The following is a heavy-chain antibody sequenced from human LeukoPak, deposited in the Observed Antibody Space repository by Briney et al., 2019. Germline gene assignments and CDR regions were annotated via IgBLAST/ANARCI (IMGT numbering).Heavy chain of an antibody. CDR3: ARDKGGSYYAEYYFDY. J-gene: IGHJ4*02. D-gene: IGHD1-26*01. Sequence: PGRSLRLSCAASGFTFSNYGMHWVRQAPGKGLQWVAVIWYDGSNKYYADSVKGRFSISRGNSKNTLYLQMNSLRAEDTALYYCARDKGGSYYAEYYFDYWGQGTLVTVSS. CDR2: IWYDGSNK. V-gene: IGHV3-33*01. CDR1: GFTFSNYG.